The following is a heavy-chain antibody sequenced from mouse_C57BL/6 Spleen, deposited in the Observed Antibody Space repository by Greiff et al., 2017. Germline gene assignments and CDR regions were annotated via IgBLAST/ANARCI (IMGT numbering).Heavy chain of an antibody. CDR3: ARDDYYGSSYDYYAMDY. D-gene: IGHD1-1*01. Sequence: DVQLQESGPGLVKPSQSLSLTCSVTGYSITSGYYWNWIRQFPGNKLEWMGYISYDGSNNYNPSLKNRISITRDTSKNQFFLKLNSVTTEDTATYYCARDDYYGSSYDYYAMDYWGQGTSVTVSS. CDR1: GYSITSGYY. V-gene: IGHV3-6*01. CDR2: ISYDGSN. J-gene: IGHJ4*01.